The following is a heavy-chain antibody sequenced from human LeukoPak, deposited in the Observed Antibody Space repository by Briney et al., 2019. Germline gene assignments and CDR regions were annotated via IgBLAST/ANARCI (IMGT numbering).Heavy chain of an antibody. D-gene: IGHD3-3*01. Sequence: PSETLSLTCTVPGGSISSYYWSWIRQPPGKGLEWIGYIYTSGSTNYNPSLKSRVTISVDTSKNQFSLKLSSVTAADTAVYYCARLWGVDFGVAMDYYYYYMDVWGKGTTVTVSS. CDR2: IYTSGST. V-gene: IGHV4-4*09. CDR1: GGSISSYY. J-gene: IGHJ6*03. CDR3: ARLWGVDFGVAMDYYYYYMDV.